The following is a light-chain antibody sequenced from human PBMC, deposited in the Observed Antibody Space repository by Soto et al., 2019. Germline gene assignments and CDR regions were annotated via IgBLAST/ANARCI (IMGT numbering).Light chain of an antibody. CDR1: QDINTY. Sequence: DIQLTQSPSFLSASVGDRVTITCRASQDINTYLAWYQQKPGKAPKLLIFAASTLQNGVPSRFSGSGSGTEFTVTSTSLQPADFATYYCQQRKSYPITFGQGTRLEIK. J-gene: IGKJ5*01. V-gene: IGKV1-9*01. CDR3: QQRKSYPIT. CDR2: AAS.